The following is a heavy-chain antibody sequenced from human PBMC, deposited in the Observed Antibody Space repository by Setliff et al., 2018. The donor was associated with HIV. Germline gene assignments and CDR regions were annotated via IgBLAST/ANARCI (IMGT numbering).Heavy chain of an antibody. Sequence: GGSLRLSCAASESTFRTHAMSWVRQAPGKGLEWVSGMSGSGGSTYYADSVKGRFTISRDNAGNSLYLQMNSLRVEDTAVYYCARDSIYNYDSSGYYAYWGQGTLVTVSS. D-gene: IGHD3-22*01. J-gene: IGHJ4*02. CDR3: ARDSIYNYDSSGYYAY. CDR2: MSGSGGST. CDR1: ESTFRTHA. V-gene: IGHV3-23*01.